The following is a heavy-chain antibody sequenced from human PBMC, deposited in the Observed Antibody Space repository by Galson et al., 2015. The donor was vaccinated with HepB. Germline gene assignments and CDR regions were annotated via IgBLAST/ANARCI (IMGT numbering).Heavy chain of an antibody. V-gene: IGHV4-39*01. J-gene: IGHJ4*02. D-gene: IGHD3-22*01. CDR1: GGSISSSTYY. CDR3: GRIYYYNARGHYPRDY. CDR2: IYYSGST. Sequence: LSLTCTVSGGSISSSTYYWGWIRQPPGKGLEWIGSIYYSGSTFYNPSLKSRVTISADTSKNQFSLKLNSVTAADTAVYYCGRIYYYNARGHYPRDYWGQGTLVTVSS.